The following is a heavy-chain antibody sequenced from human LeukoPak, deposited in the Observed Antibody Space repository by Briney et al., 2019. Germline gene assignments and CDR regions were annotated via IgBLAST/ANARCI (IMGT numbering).Heavy chain of an antibody. D-gene: IGHD2-2*01. V-gene: IGHV3-72*01. J-gene: IGHJ6*02. CDR3: TRGASSSSPQYYYGLDV. CDR1: GFTFSAHY. CDR2: IRDKANGHTT. Sequence: GGSLRLSCAASGFTFSAHYMDWVRQTPGKGLEWIGRIRDKANGHTTEYAASVKGRFIVSRDDSTNSLYLQMNSLRIEDTAVYYCTRGASSSSPQYYYGLDVWGRGTTVTVSS.